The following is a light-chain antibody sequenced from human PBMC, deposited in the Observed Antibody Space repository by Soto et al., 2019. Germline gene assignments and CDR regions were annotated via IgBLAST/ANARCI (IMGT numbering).Light chain of an antibody. CDR2: SND. V-gene: IGLV1-44*01. CDR1: ASDIGTNT. Sequence: QSVLTQPPSASGTPGQRVSISCSGRASDIGTNTVNWYQQFPGTAPKLLLHSNDQRPSGVPDRFSGSKSGTSASLAISGLQSEDEADYYCVAWDGSLNGYVFGTGTKMTVL. CDR3: VAWDGSLNGYV. J-gene: IGLJ1*01.